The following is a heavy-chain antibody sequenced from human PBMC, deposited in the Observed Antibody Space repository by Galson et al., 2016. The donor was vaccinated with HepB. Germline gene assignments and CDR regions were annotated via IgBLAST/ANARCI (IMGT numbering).Heavy chain of an antibody. CDR2: FHPEDGGM. V-gene: IGHV1-24*01. J-gene: IGHJ5*01. D-gene: IGHD2-15*01. CDR3: AAARAYQLLLTDS. Sequence: SVKVSCKVSGDSLTEFSMYWVRQAPGKGLEWMGGFHPEDGGMMYAQKFQGRVTMTEDTSTETAYMELRSLRSEDTAVYYCAAARAYQLLLTDSWGQGTLVTVSS. CDR1: GDSLTEFS.